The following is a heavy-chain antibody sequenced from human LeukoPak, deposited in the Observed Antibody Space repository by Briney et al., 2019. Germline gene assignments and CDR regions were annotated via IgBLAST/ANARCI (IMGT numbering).Heavy chain of an antibody. CDR3: ARYGGNSAAIDY. V-gene: IGHV2-5*02. J-gene: IGHJ4*02. CDR2: IYWDDDK. D-gene: IGHD4-23*01. CDR1: GFSLSTSGVG. Sequence: SGPTLVKPTQTLTLTCTFSGFSLSTSGVGVGWIRQPPGKALEWLALIYWDDDKRYSPSLKSRLTITKDTSKNQVVLIMTNMDPVDTATYYCARYGGNSAAIDYWGQGTLVTVSS.